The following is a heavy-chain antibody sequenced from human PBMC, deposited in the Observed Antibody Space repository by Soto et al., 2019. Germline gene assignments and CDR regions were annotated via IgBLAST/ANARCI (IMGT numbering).Heavy chain of an antibody. Sequence: QVQLLQSGAEVKKPGASVKVSCKASGYTFIGYYMHWVRQAPGQGFEWTGWINPKNGGTKFIQKFGGRVTMTSDASISTVHMELSRLTSDDRAVYYCVSGGWENPPVFASWGQGTLLTVSS. CDR2: INPKNGGT. D-gene: IGHD1-26*01. V-gene: IGHV1-2*02. J-gene: IGHJ5*02. CDR3: VSGGWENPPVFAS. CDR1: GYTFIGYY.